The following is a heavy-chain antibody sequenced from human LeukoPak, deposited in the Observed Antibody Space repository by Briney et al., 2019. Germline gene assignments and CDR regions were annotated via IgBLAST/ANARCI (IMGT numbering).Heavy chain of an antibody. CDR1: GGSFSGYY. J-gene: IGHJ6*02. CDR3: ARSDYGGNSEHYYYGMDV. V-gene: IGHV4-34*01. Sequence: PSETLSLTCAVYGGSFSGYYWSWIRQPPGKGLEWIGEINHSGSTNYNPSLKSRVTISVDTSKNQFSLKLSSVTAADTAVYYCARSDYGGNSEHYYYGMDVWGQGTTVTVSS. CDR2: INHSGST. D-gene: IGHD4-23*01.